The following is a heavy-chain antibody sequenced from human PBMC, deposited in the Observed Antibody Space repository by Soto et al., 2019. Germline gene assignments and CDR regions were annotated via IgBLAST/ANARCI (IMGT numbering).Heavy chain of an antibody. CDR3: ASSQLRLQGDAFDI. D-gene: IGHD5-12*01. V-gene: IGHV3-21*01. Sequence: GGSLILSCAASGFTFSNAWINWVRQAPGKGLEWVSSISSSSSYIYYADSVKGRFTISRDNAKNSLYLQMNSLRAEDTAVYYCASSQLRLQGDAFDIWGQGTMVTVSS. CDR2: ISSSSSYI. J-gene: IGHJ3*02. CDR1: GFTFSNAW.